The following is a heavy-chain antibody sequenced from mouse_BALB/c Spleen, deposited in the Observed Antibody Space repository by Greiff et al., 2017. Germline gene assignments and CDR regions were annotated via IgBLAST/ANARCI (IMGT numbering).Heavy chain of an antibody. J-gene: IGHJ4*01. Sequence: EVHLVESGGGLVQPGGSRKLSCAASGFTFSSFGMHWVRQAPEKGLEWVAYISSGSSTIYYADTVKGRFTISRDNPKNTLFLQMTSLRSEDTAMYYCARVQYGNYGAMDYWGQGTSVTVSS. V-gene: IGHV5-17*02. D-gene: IGHD2-10*02. CDR1: GFTFSSFG. CDR2: ISSGSSTI. CDR3: ARVQYGNYGAMDY.